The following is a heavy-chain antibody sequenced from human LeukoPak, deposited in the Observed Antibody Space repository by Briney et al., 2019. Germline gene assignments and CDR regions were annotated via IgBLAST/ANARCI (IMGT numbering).Heavy chain of an antibody. CDR3: ARQASAGKTLYFDY. V-gene: IGHV3-30-3*01. CDR2: ISYDGSNK. Sequence: GGSLRLSCAASGFTFSSYAMHWVRQAPGKGLEWGAVISYDGSNKYYADSVKGRFTISRDNSKNTLYLQMNSLRAEDTAVYYCARQASAGKTLYFDYWGQGTLVTVSS. D-gene: IGHD6-13*01. CDR1: GFTFSSYA. J-gene: IGHJ4*02.